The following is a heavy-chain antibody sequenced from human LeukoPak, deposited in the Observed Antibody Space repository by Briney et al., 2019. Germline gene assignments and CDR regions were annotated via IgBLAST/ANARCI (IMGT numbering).Heavy chain of an antibody. Sequence: PGGSLRLSCAASGFTFTNYAMHWVRQAPGKGLEWVALISYDGSNKYYADSVKGRFTISRDNAKNSLYLQMNSLRAEDTAVYYCARSFVVVVAAGSVPWGQGTIVTVSS. CDR2: ISYDGSNK. CDR3: ARSFVVVVAAGSVP. V-gene: IGHV3-30-3*01. D-gene: IGHD2-15*01. J-gene: IGHJ3*01. CDR1: GFTFTNYA.